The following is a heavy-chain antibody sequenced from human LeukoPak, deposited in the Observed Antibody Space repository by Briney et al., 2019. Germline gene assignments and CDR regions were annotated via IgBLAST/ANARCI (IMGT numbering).Heavy chain of an antibody. J-gene: IGHJ3*02. CDR1: GGSISSYY. D-gene: IGHD1-26*01. Sequence: SETLSLTCTVSGGSISSYYWSWIRQPPGKGLEWIGYIYYSGSTNYNPSLKSRVTISVDTSKNQFSLKLSSVTAADTAVYYCARRPGVGANVFPFDIWGQGTMVTVSS. CDR3: ARRPGVGANVFPFDI. V-gene: IGHV4-59*12. CDR2: IYYSGST.